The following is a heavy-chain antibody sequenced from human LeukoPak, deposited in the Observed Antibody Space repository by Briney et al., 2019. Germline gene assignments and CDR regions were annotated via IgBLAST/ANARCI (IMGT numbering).Heavy chain of an antibody. CDR3: ARDDAMGATIVAY. Sequence: GGSLRLSCAASGFTVSSNYMSWVRQAPGKGLEWVSVIYSGGSTYYADSVKGRFTTSRDNSKNTLFLQVNSLRAEDTAVYYCARDDAMGATIVAYRGQGTLVTVSS. CDR2: IYSGGST. J-gene: IGHJ4*02. D-gene: IGHD1-26*01. V-gene: IGHV3-53*01. CDR1: GFTVSSNY.